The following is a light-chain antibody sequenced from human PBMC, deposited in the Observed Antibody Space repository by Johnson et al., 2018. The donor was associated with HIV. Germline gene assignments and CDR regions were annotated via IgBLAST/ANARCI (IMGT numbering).Light chain of an antibody. V-gene: IGLV1-51*01. Sequence: LTQPPSVSAAPGQKVTISCSGSSSNIGNNYVSWYQQLPGTAPKLLIYDNNKRPSGIPDRFSGSKTGTSATLGITGLQTGDEADYYCGTWDSSLSAGGVFGSGTKVTVL. CDR2: DNN. J-gene: IGLJ1*01. CDR1: SSNIGNNY. CDR3: GTWDSSLSAGGV.